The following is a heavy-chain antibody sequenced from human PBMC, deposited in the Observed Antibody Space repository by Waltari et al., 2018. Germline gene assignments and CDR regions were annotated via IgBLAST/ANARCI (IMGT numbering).Heavy chain of an antibody. Sequence: QVQLQESGPGLVKPSQTLSLTCTVSGGSISSGSYYWSWIRQPAGKGLEWIGYIYTSGSTNYNPSLKSRVTISVDTSKNQFSLKLSFVTAADTAVYYCARWDGIAVANPFFDYWGQGTLVTVSS. CDR1: GGSISSGSYY. D-gene: IGHD6-19*01. CDR2: IYTSGST. CDR3: ARWDGIAVANPFFDY. J-gene: IGHJ4*02. V-gene: IGHV4-61*09.